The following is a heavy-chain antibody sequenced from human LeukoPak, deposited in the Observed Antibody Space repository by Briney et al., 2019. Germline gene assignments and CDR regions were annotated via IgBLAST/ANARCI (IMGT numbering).Heavy chain of an antibody. J-gene: IGHJ3*02. CDR1: GFTFSSYA. V-gene: IGHV3-30*04. Sequence: PGRSLRLSCAASGFTFSSYAMHWVRQAPGKGLEWVAVISYDGSNQYYADSVKGRFTISRDNYTNTLYLQMNSLRAYDTAVYYCVKIPSADAFDIWGQGTMVTVSS. CDR3: VKIPSADAFDI. CDR2: ISYDGSNQ.